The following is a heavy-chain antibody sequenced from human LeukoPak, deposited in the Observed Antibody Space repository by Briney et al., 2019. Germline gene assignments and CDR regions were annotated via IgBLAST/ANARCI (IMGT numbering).Heavy chain of an antibody. D-gene: IGHD6-6*01. CDR3: ARREAARRYYFDY. CDR1: GGSISGSSYY. V-gene: IGHV4-39*01. J-gene: IGHJ4*02. Sequence: SETLSLTCIVSGGSISGSSYYWGWIRQPPGKGLEWIGSIYYSGSTYYNPSLKSRVTISVDTSKNQFSLKLSSVTAADTAVYYCARREAARRYYFDYWGQGTPVTVSS. CDR2: IYYSGST.